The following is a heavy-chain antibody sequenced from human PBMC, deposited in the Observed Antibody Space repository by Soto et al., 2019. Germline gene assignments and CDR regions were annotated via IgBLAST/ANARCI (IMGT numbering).Heavy chain of an antibody. D-gene: IGHD3-22*01. CDR2: IFYSDNT. CDR3: VGSGYSPFDY. J-gene: IGHJ4*02. V-gene: IGHV4-59*08. Sequence: QYPGKGLEWIGYIFYSDNTNYNPSLRSRVTISVDTSKSQFSLKLSSVTAADTAVYYCVGSGYSPFDYWGQGTLVIVSS.